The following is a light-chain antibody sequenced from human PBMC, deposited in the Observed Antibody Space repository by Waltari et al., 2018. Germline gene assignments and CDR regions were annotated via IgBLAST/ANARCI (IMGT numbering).Light chain of an antibody. CDR1: QSVNSN. CDR3: QQYNNWPPGRT. CDR2: GAS. V-gene: IGKV3-15*01. Sequence: EILLTQSPATLSVSPGERATLSCRASQSVNSNLAWYQQQPGQAPRLLIYGASTRATGVPARFSGSGSGTDFTLTISSLQSEDFAVYYCQQYNNWPPGRTFGQGTKVEI. J-gene: IGKJ1*01.